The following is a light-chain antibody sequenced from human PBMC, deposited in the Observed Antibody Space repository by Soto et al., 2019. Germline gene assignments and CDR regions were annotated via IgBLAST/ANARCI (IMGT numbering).Light chain of an antibody. J-gene: IGLJ1*01. CDR3: SLYISGSTYV. CDR2: EVS. V-gene: IGLV2-14*01. CDR1: SSDVGGYDY. Sequence: QSVLTQPASVSGSPGQSITMSCTGTSSDVGGYDYVSWYQQHPGEVPKLIIFEVSSRPAWISNRFSASKSGNTASLTISGLQAEDEADYYCSLYISGSTYVFGTGTKVTVL.